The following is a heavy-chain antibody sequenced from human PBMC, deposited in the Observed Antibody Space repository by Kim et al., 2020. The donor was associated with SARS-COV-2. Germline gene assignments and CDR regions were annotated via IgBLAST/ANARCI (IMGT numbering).Heavy chain of an antibody. V-gene: IGHV3-23*01. D-gene: IGHD3-10*01. CDR1: GFTFSSYA. J-gene: IGHJ4*02. CDR2: ISGSGGST. CDR3: AKSRQMVRGVIITSGLGY. Sequence: GGSLRLSCAASGFTFSSYAMSWVRQAPGKGLEWVSAISGSGGSTYYADSVKGRFTISRDNSKNTLYLQMNSLRAEDTAVYYCAKSRQMVRGVIITSGLGYWGQGTLVTVSS.